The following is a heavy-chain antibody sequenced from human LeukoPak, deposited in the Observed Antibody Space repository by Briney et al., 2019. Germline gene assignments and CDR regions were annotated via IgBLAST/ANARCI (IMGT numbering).Heavy chain of an antibody. J-gene: IGHJ3*02. Sequence: ASVKVSCKASGYTFTSYYMHWVRQAPGQGLQWMGIINPSGGSTSYAQKFQGRVTITTDESTSTAYMELSSLRSEDTAVYYCARDLTGTRDAFDIWGQGTMVTVSS. V-gene: IGHV1-46*01. D-gene: IGHD1-20*01. CDR3: ARDLTGTRDAFDI. CDR1: GYTFTSYY. CDR2: INPSGGST.